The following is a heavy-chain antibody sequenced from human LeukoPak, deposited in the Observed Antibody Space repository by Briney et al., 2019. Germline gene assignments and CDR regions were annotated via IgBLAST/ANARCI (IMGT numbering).Heavy chain of an antibody. V-gene: IGHV4-61*10. D-gene: IGHD5-18*01. Sequence: PSETLSLTCTVSGGSISSSNYYWNWIRQPAGKGLEWIGYIYYSGSTNYNPSLKSRVTISVDTSKNQFSLKLSSVTAADTAVYYCARDRYSYGLGLVDYWGQGTLVTVSS. CDR3: ARDRYSYGLGLVDY. CDR2: IYYSGST. CDR1: GGSISSSNYY. J-gene: IGHJ4*02.